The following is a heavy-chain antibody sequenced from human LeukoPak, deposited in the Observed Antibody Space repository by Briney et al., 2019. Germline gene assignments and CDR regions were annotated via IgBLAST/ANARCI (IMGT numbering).Heavy chain of an antibody. V-gene: IGHV3-9*01. CDR3: EGRYCSSTSCSTN. Sequence: PGGSLRLSCAASGFTFDDYAMHWVRQAPGKGLEWVSGISWNSGSIGYADSVKGRFTISRDNAKNTLYLQMNSLRAEDTAMYYCEGRYCSSTSCSTNWGQGTLVTVSS. CDR1: GFTFDDYA. D-gene: IGHD2-2*02. CDR2: ISWNSGSI. J-gene: IGHJ4*02.